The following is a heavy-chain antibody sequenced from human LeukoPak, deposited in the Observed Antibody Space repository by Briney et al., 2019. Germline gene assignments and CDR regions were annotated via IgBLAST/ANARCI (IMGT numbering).Heavy chain of an antibody. Sequence: SETLSLTCTVSGGSISSYYWSWIRQPPGKGLEWIGYIYYSGSTNYNPSLKSRVTISVDTSKNQFSLKLSSVTAADTAVYYCARHRSGYYYYFDYWGQGTLATVSS. V-gene: IGHV4-59*08. J-gene: IGHJ4*02. CDR1: GGSISSYY. CDR3: ARHRSGYYYYFDY. D-gene: IGHD3-22*01. CDR2: IYYSGST.